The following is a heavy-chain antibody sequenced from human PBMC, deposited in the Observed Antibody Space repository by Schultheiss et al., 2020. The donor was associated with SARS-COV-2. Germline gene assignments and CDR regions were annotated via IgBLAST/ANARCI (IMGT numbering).Heavy chain of an antibody. CDR2: IYASGST. CDR3: ASGIATAGPFDY. CDR1: GGSISSYY. D-gene: IGHD6-13*01. V-gene: IGHV4-4*07. Sequence: SETLSLTCTGSGGSISSYYWSWIRQPAGKGLEWIGRIYASGSTNYNPSLKSRVTMSVDTSKNHFSLKLTSVTAADTAVYYCASGIATAGPFDYWGQGTLVTVSS. J-gene: IGHJ4*02.